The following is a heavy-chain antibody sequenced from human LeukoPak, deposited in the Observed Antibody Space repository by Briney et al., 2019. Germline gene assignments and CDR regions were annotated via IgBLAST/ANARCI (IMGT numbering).Heavy chain of an antibody. Sequence: SVKVSCKASGGTFSSYAISWVRQAPGQGLKWMGGNIPIFGTANYAQKFQGRVTITADESTSTAYMELSSLRSEDMGVYYCARGVQNRGYYFDYWGQGTLVTVSS. CDR2: NIPIFGTA. J-gene: IGHJ4*02. D-gene: IGHD3-10*01. CDR3: ARGVQNRGYYFDY. CDR1: GGTFSSYA. V-gene: IGHV1-69*13.